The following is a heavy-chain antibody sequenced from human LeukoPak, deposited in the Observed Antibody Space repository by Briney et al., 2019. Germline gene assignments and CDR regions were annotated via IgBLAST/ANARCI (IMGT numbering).Heavy chain of an antibody. D-gene: IGHD3-22*01. CDR1: GGTFSSYA. J-gene: IGHJ4*02. V-gene: IGHV1-69*13. CDR3: ARDASDSSGYRALDY. Sequence: SVKVSCKASGGTFSSYAISWERQAPGQGLEWMGGIIPIFVTANYAQKFQGRVTITADESTSTAYMELSSLRSEDTAVYYCARDASDSSGYRALDYWGQGTLVTVSS. CDR2: IIPIFVTA.